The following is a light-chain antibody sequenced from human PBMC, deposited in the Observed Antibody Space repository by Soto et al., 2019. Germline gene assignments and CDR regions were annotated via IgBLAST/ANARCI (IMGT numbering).Light chain of an antibody. V-gene: IGKV3-20*01. CDR3: QQYASSPLLT. Sequence: EIVLTQSPGTLSLSPGETATLSCRASQTIGSTYLAWYQQKPGQAPRLLIFGSSNRATGIPDRFSGSGSGTDFTLSISRLEPEEFAVYYCQQYASSPLLTVGGGSKVESK. J-gene: IGKJ4*01. CDR2: GSS. CDR1: QTIGSTY.